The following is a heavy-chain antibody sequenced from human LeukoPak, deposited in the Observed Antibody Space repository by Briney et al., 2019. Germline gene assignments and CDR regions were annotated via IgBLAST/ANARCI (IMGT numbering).Heavy chain of an antibody. CDR1: GYTFTSYG. CDR2: ISAYNGNT. J-gene: IGHJ3*02. Sequence: GASVKVSCXASGYTFTSYGISWVRQAPGQGLEWMGWISAYNGNTNYAQKLQGRVTMTTDTSTSTAYMELSSLRSDETAVYYCARSKAYYYVISGYYYPVDAFDIWGQGTMVTVSS. D-gene: IGHD3-22*01. CDR3: ARSKAYYYVISGYYYPVDAFDI. V-gene: IGHV1-18*01.